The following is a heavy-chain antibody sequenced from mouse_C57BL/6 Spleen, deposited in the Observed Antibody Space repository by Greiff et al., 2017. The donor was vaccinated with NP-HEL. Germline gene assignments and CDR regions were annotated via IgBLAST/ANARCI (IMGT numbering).Heavy chain of an antibody. CDR3: ARHHYYGSSYFWYFDV. V-gene: IGHV5-9*01. Sequence: EVKLVQSGGGLVKPGGSLKLSCAASGFTFSSYTMSWVRQTPEKRLEWVATISGGGGNTYYPDSVKGRFTISRDNAKNTLYLQMSSLRSEDTALYYCARHHYYGSSYFWYFDVWGTGTTVTVSS. CDR1: GFTFSSYT. J-gene: IGHJ1*03. CDR2: ISGGGGNT. D-gene: IGHD1-1*01.